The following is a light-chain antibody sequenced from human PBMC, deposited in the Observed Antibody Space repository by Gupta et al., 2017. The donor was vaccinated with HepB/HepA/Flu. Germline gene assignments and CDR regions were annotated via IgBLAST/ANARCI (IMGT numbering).Light chain of an antibody. CDR1: SSDIGAYNY. V-gene: IGLV2-14*03. CDR3: SSYTTSTTLV. CDR2: DVS. J-gene: IGLJ2*01. Sequence: QSALTQPASVSGSPGQSITISCTGTSSDIGAYNYVSWYQLHPGKAPKLMIYDVSYRPSGVANRFSGSKSGNTASLTISGLQAEDEADYYCSSYTTSTTLVFGGGTKLTVL.